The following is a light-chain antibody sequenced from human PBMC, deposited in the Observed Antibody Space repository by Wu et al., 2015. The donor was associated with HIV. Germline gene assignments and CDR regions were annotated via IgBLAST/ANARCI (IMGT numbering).Light chain of an antibody. CDR2: DAS. V-gene: IGKV1-13*02. CDR1: QGIRSA. Sequence: ANQLTQSPSSLSASVGDRVTITCRASQGIRSALAWYQQKPGKAPKLLIYDASSLESGVPSRFSGSGSGTDFTLTISSLQPEDVATYYCQKYNTAPWTFGQGTKVEMK. CDR3: QKYNTAPWT. J-gene: IGKJ1*01.